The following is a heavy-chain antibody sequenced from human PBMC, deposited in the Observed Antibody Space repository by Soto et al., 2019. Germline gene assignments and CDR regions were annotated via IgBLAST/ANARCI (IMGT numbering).Heavy chain of an antibody. V-gene: IGHV3-30-3*01. Sequence: QLGGSLRLSCAASGFTFSSYAMHWVRQAPGKGLEWVAVISYDGSNKYYADSVKGRFTISRDNSKNTLYLQMNSLRAEDTAVYYCARGSRMVRGGRGMDVWGQGTTVTVSS. D-gene: IGHD3-10*01. CDR1: GFTFSSYA. J-gene: IGHJ6*02. CDR3: ARGSRMVRGGRGMDV. CDR2: ISYDGSNK.